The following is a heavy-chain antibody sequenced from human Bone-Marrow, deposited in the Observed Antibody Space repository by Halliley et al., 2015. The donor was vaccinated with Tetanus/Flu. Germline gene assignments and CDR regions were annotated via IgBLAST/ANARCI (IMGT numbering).Heavy chain of an antibody. D-gene: IGHD3-22*01. V-gene: IGHV1-46*01. J-gene: IGHJ4*02. Sequence: IDPSGGSTSYRQKFQGRVTMTTDTSTSTVYMELNSLRSEDTAVYYCAREFGADYYDSSGFGYWGQGTLVTVSS. CDR3: AREFGADYYDSSGFGY. CDR2: IDPSGGST.